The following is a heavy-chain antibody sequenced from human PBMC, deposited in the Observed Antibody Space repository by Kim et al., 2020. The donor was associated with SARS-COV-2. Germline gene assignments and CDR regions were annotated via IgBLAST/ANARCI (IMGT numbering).Heavy chain of an antibody. CDR2: IYYSGRT. V-gene: IGHV4-31*03. Sequence: SETLSLTCTVSGASISLGPHFWSWLRQPPGRGLEWIGYIYYSGRTHYNPPLQSRVNISMDMSRNHFSLDLASVTAADTAVYYCARAPTSLRAGWIDHWGQGLLVTVSS. CDR1: GASISLGPHF. J-gene: IGHJ4*02. CDR3: ARAPTSLRAGWIDH. D-gene: IGHD2-15*01.